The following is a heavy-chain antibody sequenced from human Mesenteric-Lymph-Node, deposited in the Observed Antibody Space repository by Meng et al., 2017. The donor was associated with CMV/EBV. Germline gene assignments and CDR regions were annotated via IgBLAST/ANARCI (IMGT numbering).Heavy chain of an antibody. V-gene: IGHV3-23*03. CDR1: GFTFSRYA. D-gene: IGHD1-26*01. CDR3: AKLLGSGSYYPYYYYGMDV. CDR2: IYTGSSGT. Sequence: GGSLRLSCAASGFTFSRYAMSWVRQAPGKGLEWVSVIYTGSSGTYYADSVRGRFTISRDDSTNTLFLQMNSLRAEDTAVYFCAKLLGSGSYYPYYYYGMDVWGQGTTVTVSS. J-gene: IGHJ6*02.